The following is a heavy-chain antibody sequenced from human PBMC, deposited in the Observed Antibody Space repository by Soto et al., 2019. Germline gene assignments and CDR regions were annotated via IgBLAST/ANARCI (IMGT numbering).Heavy chain of an antibody. D-gene: IGHD6-13*01. CDR1: GGSFSSYA. CDR2: IIPIFGTA. CDR3: ARDLSGVAAHGRESWFDP. J-gene: IGHJ5*02. Sequence: ASVRVSCKASGGSFSSYAISWVRQAPGQGLEWMGGIIPIFGTANYAQKFQGRVTITADESTSTAYMELSSLRSEDTAVYYCARDLSGVAAHGRESWFDPWGRGTLVTVSS. V-gene: IGHV1-69*13.